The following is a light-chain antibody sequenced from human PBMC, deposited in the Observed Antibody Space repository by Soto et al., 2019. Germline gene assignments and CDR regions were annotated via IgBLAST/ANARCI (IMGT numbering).Light chain of an antibody. J-gene: IGLJ2*01. V-gene: IGLV1-44*01. Sequence: QSVLTQPPSASGTPGQGVTISCSGGTSNIGSNTVNWYHQLPGTAPTLLIYSDNQRPSGVPDRFAGSKSGTSASLAISGLQSEDEADYYCAAWDDSLSGVVFGGGTQLTVL. CDR1: TSNIGSNT. CDR2: SDN. CDR3: AAWDDSLSGVV.